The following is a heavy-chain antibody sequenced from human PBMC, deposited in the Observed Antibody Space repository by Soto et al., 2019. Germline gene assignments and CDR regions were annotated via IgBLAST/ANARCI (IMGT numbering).Heavy chain of an antibody. J-gene: IGHJ6*03. CDR1: GYTFTSYG. CDR2: ISAYNGNT. CDR3: ATLSMVRGNYYYYMDV. Sequence: ASVKVSCKASGYTFTSYGISWVRQAPGQGLEWMGWISAYNGNTNYAQKLQGRVTMTTDTSTSTAYMELRSLRSDDTAVYYCATLSMVRGNYYYYMDVWGKGTTVTVSS. V-gene: IGHV1-18*01. D-gene: IGHD3-10*01.